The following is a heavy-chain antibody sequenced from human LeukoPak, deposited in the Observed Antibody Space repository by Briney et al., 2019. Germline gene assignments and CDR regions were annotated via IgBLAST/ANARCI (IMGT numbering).Heavy chain of an antibody. CDR1: GFTFSSYA. D-gene: IGHD3-22*01. J-gene: IGHJ4*02. CDR3: ARDYYDSSGYYSFDY. CDR2: IPYDGSNK. Sequence: PGGSLRLSCAASGFTFSSYAMHWVRQAPGKGLEWVAVIPYDGSNKYCADSVKGRFTISRDNSKNTLYLQMNSLRAEDTAVYYCARDYYDSSGYYSFDYWGQGTLVTVSS. V-gene: IGHV3-30*01.